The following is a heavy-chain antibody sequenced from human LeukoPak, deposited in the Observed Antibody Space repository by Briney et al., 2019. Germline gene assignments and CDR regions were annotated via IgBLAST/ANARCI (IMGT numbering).Heavy chain of an antibody. D-gene: IGHD5-12*01. CDR1: GGAFSSYA. CDR3: ARDLYSGHEGNAFDI. Sequence: SVKVSCKASGGAFSSYAITWVRQAPGQGLEWMGRIIPILGIANYAQKFQGRVTIIADKSTSTAYMELSSLRSEDTAVYYCARDLYSGHEGNAFDIWGQGTMVTVSS. V-gene: IGHV1-69*04. J-gene: IGHJ3*02. CDR2: IIPILGIA.